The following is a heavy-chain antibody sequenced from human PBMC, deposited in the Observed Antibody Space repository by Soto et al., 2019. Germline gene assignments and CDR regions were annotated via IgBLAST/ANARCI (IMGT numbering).Heavy chain of an antibody. J-gene: IGHJ5*02. Sequence: SATLSLTCTVSGGSISDISYCWGWIRQPPGKGLQWIGCMFYSGATYYNPSLKNRVTLSADTSNNEFSLKLVSVTAPDTAVYYCARHKSGSDWLDPWGQGTLVTVSS. CDR2: MFYSGAT. V-gene: IGHV4-39*01. CDR3: ARHKSGSDWLDP. CDR1: GGSISDISYC. D-gene: IGHD2-15*01.